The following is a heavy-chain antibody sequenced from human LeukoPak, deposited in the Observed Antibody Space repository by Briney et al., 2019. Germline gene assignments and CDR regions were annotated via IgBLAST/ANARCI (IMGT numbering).Heavy chain of an antibody. J-gene: IGHJ4*02. CDR2: ISSSGSTI. Sequence: GGSLRLSCAASGFTFSSYEMNWVRQAPGKGLEWVSYISSSGSTIYYADSVKGRFTISRDNAKNSLYLQMNSLRAEDTAVYYCARAGGTDYGGFDYWGQGTLVTVSS. CDR1: GFTFSSYE. D-gene: IGHD4-23*01. V-gene: IGHV3-48*03. CDR3: ARAGGTDYGGFDY.